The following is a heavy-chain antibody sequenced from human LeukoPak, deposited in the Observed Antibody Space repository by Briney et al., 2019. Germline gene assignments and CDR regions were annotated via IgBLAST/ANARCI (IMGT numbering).Heavy chain of an antibody. V-gene: IGHV4-59*01. Sequence: SETLSLTCTVSGGSISSYYWSWIRQPPGKGLEWIGYIYYSGSTNCNPSLKSRVTISVDTSKNQFSLKLSSVTAADTAVYYCARGPSWFGELDYWGQGTLVTVSS. CDR3: ARGPSWFGELDY. D-gene: IGHD3-10*01. CDR2: IYYSGST. CDR1: GGSISSYY. J-gene: IGHJ4*02.